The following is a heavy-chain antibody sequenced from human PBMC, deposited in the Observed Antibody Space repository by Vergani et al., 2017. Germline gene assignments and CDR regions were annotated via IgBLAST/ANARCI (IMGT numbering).Heavy chain of an antibody. V-gene: IGHV1-18*01. CDR2: ISAYNGNT. CDR3: ARDLYDFLAGNGFDP. J-gene: IGHJ5*02. CDR1: GYTFTSYG. D-gene: IGHD3-3*01. Sequence: QVQLVQSGAEVKKPGSSVKVSCKASGYTFTSYGISWVRQAPGQGLEWMGWISAYNGNTNYAQKLQGRVTMTTDTSTSTAYMELRSLRADDTAVYYCARDLYDFLAGNGFDPWGQGTLVTVSS.